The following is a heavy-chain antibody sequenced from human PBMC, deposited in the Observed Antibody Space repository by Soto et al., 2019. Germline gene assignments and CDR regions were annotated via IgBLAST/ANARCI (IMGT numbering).Heavy chain of an antibody. J-gene: IGHJ3*02. V-gene: IGHV4-30-2*01. Sequence: QLQLRESGSGLVKPSQTLSLTCAVSGGSITSAGYSWSWIRQPPGKGLEWIGFLYHSGSTYYNPSLKSRVTMAGDTSKNEFSLKLNSVTAADTAVYYCARYDFYDSSGYDDALEIWGQGTLVTVSS. CDR1: GGSITSAGYS. D-gene: IGHD3-22*01. CDR3: ARYDFYDSSGYDDALEI. CDR2: LYHSGST.